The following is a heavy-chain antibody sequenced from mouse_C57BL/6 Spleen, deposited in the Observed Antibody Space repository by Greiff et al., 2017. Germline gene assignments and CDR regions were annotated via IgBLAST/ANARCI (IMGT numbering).Heavy chain of an antibody. J-gene: IGHJ2*01. CDR1: GYTFTSYW. D-gene: IGHD2-2*01. CDR2: IDPFDSYT. CDR3: ARRVRDYFDY. Sequence: QVQLQQPGAELVKPGASVKLSCKASGYTFTSYWMPWVKQRPGQGLEWIGEIDPFDSYTNYNQKFKGKATLTVDTSTSTAYMQLSSLTSEDSAVYYCARRVRDYFDYWGQGTTLTVSS. V-gene: IGHV1-50*01.